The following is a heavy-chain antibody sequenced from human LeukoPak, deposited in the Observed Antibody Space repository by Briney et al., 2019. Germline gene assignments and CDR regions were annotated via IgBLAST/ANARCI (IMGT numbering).Heavy chain of an antibody. Sequence: GASVKVSCKASGGTFSSYAISWVRQAPGQGLEWMGGIIPIFGTANYAQKFQGRVTITADESTSTAYMELSSLRSEDTAVYYCARVPFGVVNDYYYYYYMDVWGKGTKVTVSS. CDR1: GGTFSSYA. CDR3: ARVPFGVVNDYYYYYYMDV. J-gene: IGHJ6*03. V-gene: IGHV1-69*13. D-gene: IGHD3-3*01. CDR2: IIPIFGTA.